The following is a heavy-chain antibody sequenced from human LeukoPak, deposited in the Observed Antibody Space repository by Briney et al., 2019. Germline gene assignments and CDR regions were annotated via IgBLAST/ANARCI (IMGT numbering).Heavy chain of an antibody. CDR2: ISAYNGNK. D-gene: IGHD2-2*01. V-gene: IGHV1-18*01. Sequence: ASVKVSCKASGYTFTSYGISWVRQAPGQGLEWMGWISAYNGNKNYAQKLQGRVTMTTDTSTSTHYMELRSLRSDDSAVYYCARDGETLPGYCSSTSCRYYYYGMDVWGQGTTVTVSS. J-gene: IGHJ6*02. CDR3: ARDGETLPGYCSSTSCRYYYYGMDV. CDR1: GYTFTSYG.